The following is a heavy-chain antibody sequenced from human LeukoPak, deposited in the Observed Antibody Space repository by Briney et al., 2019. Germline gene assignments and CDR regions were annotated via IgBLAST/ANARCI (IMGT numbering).Heavy chain of an antibody. Sequence: SETLSLTCTVSGDSISNYYWSWIRQPAGKGLEWIGRLYTTGSSNYNPSLKSRVTISVDTSKNQFSLKLRSVTAADTAIYYCARGYNFIYYFDYWGQGSLATVSS. CDR1: GDSISNYY. CDR2: LYTTGSS. V-gene: IGHV4-4*07. J-gene: IGHJ4*02. D-gene: IGHD5-12*01. CDR3: ARGYNFIYYFDY.